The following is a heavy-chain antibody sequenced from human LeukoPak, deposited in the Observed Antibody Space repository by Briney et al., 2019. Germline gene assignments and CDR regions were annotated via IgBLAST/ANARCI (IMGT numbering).Heavy chain of an antibody. D-gene: IGHD3-22*01. CDR1: GGSISSYY. CDR3: ARARYYDSSGYYH. J-gene: IGHJ5*02. V-gene: IGHV4-59*01. CDR2: IYYSGST. Sequence: KPSETLSLTCTVSGGSISSYYWSWIRQPPGKGLEWIGYIYYSGSTNYNPSLKSRVTISVDTSKNQFSLKLSSVTAADTAVYYCARARYYDSSGYYHWGQGTLVTVSS.